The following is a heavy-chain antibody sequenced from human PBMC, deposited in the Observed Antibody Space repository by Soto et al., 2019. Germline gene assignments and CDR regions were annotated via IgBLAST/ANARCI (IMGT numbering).Heavy chain of an antibody. CDR2: VSGGGGST. J-gene: IGHJ4*02. D-gene: IGHD3-16*02. Sequence: EVQLLESGGGLIQPGGSLRLSCAASGFTFNNYAMSWVRQAPGKGLEWVSAVSGGGGSTYYADSVKGRFTISRDNSKNTLYLRMNSLRAEDTAVYYCAKDKNYDYVWGSYRSTGEYWGQGTLVTVPS. V-gene: IGHV3-23*01. CDR3: AKDKNYDYVWGSYRSTGEY. CDR1: GFTFNNYA.